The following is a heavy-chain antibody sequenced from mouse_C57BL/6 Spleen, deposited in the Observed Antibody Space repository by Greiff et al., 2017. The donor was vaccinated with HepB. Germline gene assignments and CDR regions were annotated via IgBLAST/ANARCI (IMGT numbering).Heavy chain of an antibody. CDR3: ARERDGSRFPAWFAY. J-gene: IGHJ3*01. D-gene: IGHD1-1*01. CDR1: GYTFTSYW. V-gene: IGHV1-64*01. Sequence: QVQLQHPGAELVKPGASVKLSCKASGYTFTSYWMHWVKQRPGQGLEWIGMIHPNSGSTNYNEKFKSKATLTVDKSSSTAYMQLSSLTSEDSAVYYCARERDGSRFPAWFAYWGQGTLVTVSA. CDR2: IHPNSGST.